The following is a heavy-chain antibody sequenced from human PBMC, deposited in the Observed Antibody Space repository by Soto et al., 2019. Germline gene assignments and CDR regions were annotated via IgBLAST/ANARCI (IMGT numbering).Heavy chain of an antibody. CDR3: ARGGLRLGELSLYGLGYYYGMDV. Sequence: GGSVKVSCKASGYTFTSYEINWVRQAPGQGLEWMGWMNPYNGNTAYAQNFQGRVTMTRNTSISTAYMELSSLRSEDTAVYYCARGGLRLGELSLYGLGYYYGMDVWGQGTTVTVSS. J-gene: IGHJ6*02. CDR1: GYTFTSYE. D-gene: IGHD3-16*02. CDR2: MNPYNGNT. V-gene: IGHV1-8*01.